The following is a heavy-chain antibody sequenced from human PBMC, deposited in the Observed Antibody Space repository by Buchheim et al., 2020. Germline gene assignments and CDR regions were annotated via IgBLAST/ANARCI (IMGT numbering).Heavy chain of an antibody. J-gene: IGHJ4*02. CDR3: ARGGYSYTFDY. CDR2: MNHSGNT. V-gene: IGHV4-34*01. CDR1: GGSFSGYS. D-gene: IGHD5-18*01. Sequence: QVQLQQWGAGLLKTSETLSLTCAVYGGSFSGYSWTWIRQPPGKGLEWIGEMNHSGNTNYSPSLKSRVTISEDKSKNRFSLQLSSVTAADTAVYYCARGGYSYTFDYWGQGTL.